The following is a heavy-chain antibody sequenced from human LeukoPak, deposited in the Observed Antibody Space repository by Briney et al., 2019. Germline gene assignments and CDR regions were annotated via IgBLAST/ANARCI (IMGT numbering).Heavy chain of an antibody. V-gene: IGHV3-49*02. CDR2: IRAKDYGGTT. CDR3: TRGSGRFEY. J-gene: IGHJ4*02. D-gene: IGHD2-15*01. Sequence: VVYIRAKDYGGTTEYAAAGKGRFTISRDDSKGIGYLQMNDLQTDDTGVYYCTRGSGRFEYWGQGTLVTVSS.